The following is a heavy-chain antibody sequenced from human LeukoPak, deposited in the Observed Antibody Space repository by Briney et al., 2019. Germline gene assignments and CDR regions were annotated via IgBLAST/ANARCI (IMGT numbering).Heavy chain of an antibody. CDR1: RFTFSDYW. J-gene: IGHJ4*02. CDR2: IKSDGSEK. CDR3: ARGPGAAAHIDY. Sequence: GGSLGLSCAASRFTFSDYWMSWVRQTPGKGLEWVANIKSDGSEKYYVDSVRGRFTISRDNSKNTLYLQMNSLRAEDTAVYYCARGPGAAAHIDYWGQGTLVTVSS. V-gene: IGHV3-7*01. D-gene: IGHD6-13*01.